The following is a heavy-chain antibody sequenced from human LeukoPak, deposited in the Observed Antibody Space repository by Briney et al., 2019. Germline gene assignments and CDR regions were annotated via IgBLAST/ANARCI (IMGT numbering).Heavy chain of an antibody. V-gene: IGHV1-69*05. D-gene: IGHD1-14*01. CDR1: GGTFSSYA. Sequence: SVKVSCKASGGTFSSYAISWVRQAPGQGLEWMGGIIPIFGTANYAQKFQGRVTITTDESTSTAYMELSNLRSEDTAVYYCARVRNPNHYIPLDGGWFDPWGQGTLVTVSS. J-gene: IGHJ5*02. CDR3: ARVRNPNHYIPLDGGWFDP. CDR2: IIPIFGTA.